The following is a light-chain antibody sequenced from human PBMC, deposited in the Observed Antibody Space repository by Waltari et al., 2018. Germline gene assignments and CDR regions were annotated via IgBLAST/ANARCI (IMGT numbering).Light chain of an antibody. J-gene: IGKJ4*01. V-gene: IGKV3-20*01. Sequence: EIVLTQSPGTLSLSPGESAALSCTSSQKISSSFLALYQQKPGQAPRLLLYGASSRATGIPDRFSGRGSGTDFTLTISRLEPEDFALYYCQQYGSSPLTFGGGTKVEIK. CDR1: QKISSSF. CDR3: QQYGSSPLT. CDR2: GAS.